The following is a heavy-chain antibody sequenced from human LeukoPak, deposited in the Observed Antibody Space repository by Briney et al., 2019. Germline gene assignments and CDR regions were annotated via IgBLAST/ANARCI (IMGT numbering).Heavy chain of an antibody. D-gene: IGHD5-12*01. Sequence: RGGSLRLSCAASGFTFSSHSMNWVRQAPGKGLEWVSSISSSSSYIYYADSVKGRFTISRDNAKNSLYLQMNSLRAEDTAVYYCARSDSGYDYDDYWGQGTLVTVSS. CDR3: ARSDSGYDYDDY. CDR2: ISSSSSYI. J-gene: IGHJ4*02. CDR1: GFTFSSHS. V-gene: IGHV3-21*01.